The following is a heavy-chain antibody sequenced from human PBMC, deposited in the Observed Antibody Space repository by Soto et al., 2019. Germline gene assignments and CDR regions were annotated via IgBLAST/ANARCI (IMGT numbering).Heavy chain of an antibody. V-gene: IGHV3-23*01. J-gene: IGHJ4*02. CDR1: GFTFSSYA. D-gene: IGHD3-22*01. CDR3: AKDQRTGVSGYPDYYFDY. CDR2: LSGSGAGR. Sequence: GGSLRLSCAASGFTFSSYAMSGVRQAPGKGLEWVSGLSGSGAGRFYADSVKGRFTISRDNSKNTLYLEMNSLRAEDTAIYYCAKDQRTGVSGYPDYYFDYWGQGTLVTVSS.